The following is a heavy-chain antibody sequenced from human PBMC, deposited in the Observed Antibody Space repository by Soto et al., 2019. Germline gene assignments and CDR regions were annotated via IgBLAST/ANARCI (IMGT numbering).Heavy chain of an antibody. CDR1: GFTFSSYS. CDR2: ISSSSSYI. J-gene: IGHJ4*02. CDR3: ARDLGRIAVAGFDY. Sequence: GGSLRLSCASSGFTFSSYSMNLVRQAPGKGLEWVSSISSSSSYIYYADSVKGRFTISRDNAKNSLYLQMNSLRAEDTAVYYCARDLGRIAVAGFDYWGQGTLVTVS. D-gene: IGHD6-19*01. V-gene: IGHV3-21*01.